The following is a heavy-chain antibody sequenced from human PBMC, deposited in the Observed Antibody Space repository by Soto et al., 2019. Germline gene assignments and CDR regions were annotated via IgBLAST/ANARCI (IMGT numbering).Heavy chain of an antibody. D-gene: IGHD2-15*01. V-gene: IGHV3-30*18. J-gene: IGHJ4*02. Sequence: QVQLVESGGGVVQPGRSLRLSCAGSGFTFSNYGLHWVRQAPGKGLEWVAVISYDGSHKYYADSVKGRFTISRDNSNNMLYLQIARQRAEDTAVYYCGKDGAPGYCSRSCCHAAGAYWGQGPLVIVSS. CDR1: GFTFSNYG. CDR3: GKDGAPGYCSRSCCHAAGAY. CDR2: ISYDGSHK.